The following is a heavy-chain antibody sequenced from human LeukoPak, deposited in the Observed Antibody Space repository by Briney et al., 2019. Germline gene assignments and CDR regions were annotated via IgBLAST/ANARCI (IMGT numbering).Heavy chain of an antibody. CDR1: GGSISSGGYS. Sequence: SQTLSLTCAVSGGSISSGGYSWSWIRQPPGTGLEWIGYIYHSGSTYYNPSLKSRVTISVDRSRNQFSLKLSSVTAADTAVYYCARVLYSGSYFGYWGQGTLVTVSS. CDR2: IYHSGST. D-gene: IGHD1-26*01. J-gene: IGHJ4*02. V-gene: IGHV4-30-2*01. CDR3: ARVLYSGSYFGY.